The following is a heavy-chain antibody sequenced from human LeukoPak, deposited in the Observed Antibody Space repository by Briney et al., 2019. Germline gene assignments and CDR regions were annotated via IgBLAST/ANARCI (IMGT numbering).Heavy chain of an antibody. V-gene: IGHV3-23*01. J-gene: IGHJ4*02. CDR1: GFTFSSYG. CDR2: ISGSGGST. Sequence: GGSLRLSCAASGFTFSSYGMSWVRQAPGKGLEWVSAISGSGGSTYYADSVKGRFTISRDNSKNTLYLQMNSLRAEDTAVYYCAKASYDYVWGSYRFCYFDYWGQGTLVTVSS. D-gene: IGHD3-16*02. CDR3: AKASYDYVWGSYRFCYFDY.